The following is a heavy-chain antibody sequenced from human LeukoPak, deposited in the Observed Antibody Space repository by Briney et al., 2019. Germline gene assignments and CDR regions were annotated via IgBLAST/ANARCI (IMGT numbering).Heavy chain of an antibody. CDR2: IGSNGGNT. CDR1: GXTFSSYT. CDR3: VRTIAVAVAFDY. Sequence: GGSLRLSCAASGXTFSSYTMHWVRQAPGKGLEHVSAIGSNGGNTYHANSVKGRFIITRDNSKNTLYLQMGSLRAEDMAVYYCVRTIAVAVAFDYWGQGTLVTVSS. V-gene: IGHV3-64*01. J-gene: IGHJ4*02. D-gene: IGHD6-19*01.